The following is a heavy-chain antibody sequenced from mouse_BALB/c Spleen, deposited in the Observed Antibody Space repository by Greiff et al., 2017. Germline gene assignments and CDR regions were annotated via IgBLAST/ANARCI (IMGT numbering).Heavy chain of an antibody. Sequence: QVQLQQSGAELVKPGASVKLSCKASGYTFTSYWMHWVKQRPGQGLEWIGEINPSNGRTNYNEKFKSKATLTVDKSSSTAYMQLSSLTSEDSAVYYCARWSQHFDVWGAGTTVTVSS. J-gene: IGHJ1*01. CDR3: ARWSQHFDV. V-gene: IGHV1S81*02. CDR1: GYTFTSYW. CDR2: INPSNGRT.